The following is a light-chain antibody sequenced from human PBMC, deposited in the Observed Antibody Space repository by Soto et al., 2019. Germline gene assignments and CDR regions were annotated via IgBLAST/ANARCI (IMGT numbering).Light chain of an antibody. V-gene: IGLV2-14*01. Sequence: QSALTQPASVSGSPGQSITISCTGTSSDVGGYSYVSWYQQHPGKAPKLIIYEVSNRPSGVSNRFSGSKSGNTASLTISGLQADDEADYYCSSCTSSSTLVFGGGTKVTVL. J-gene: IGLJ2*01. CDR2: EVS. CDR1: SSDVGGYSY. CDR3: SSCTSSSTLV.